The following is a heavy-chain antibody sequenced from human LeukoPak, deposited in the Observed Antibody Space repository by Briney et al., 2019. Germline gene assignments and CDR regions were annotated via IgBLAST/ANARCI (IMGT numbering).Heavy chain of an antibody. J-gene: IGHJ4*02. V-gene: IGHV3-23*01. D-gene: IGHD7-27*01. CDR1: GFTFSTYA. CDR3: AKDDVPSNWGTLGLFDY. CDR2: ISGSGGST. Sequence: GGSLRLSYAASGFTFSTYAMNWVRQAPGKGLEWVSAISGSGGSTYYADSVKGRFTISRDNSKNTLYLQMNSLRADDTAVYYCAKDDVPSNWGTLGLFDYWGQGTLVTVSS.